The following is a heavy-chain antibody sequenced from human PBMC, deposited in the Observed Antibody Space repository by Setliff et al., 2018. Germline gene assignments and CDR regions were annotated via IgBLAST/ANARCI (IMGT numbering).Heavy chain of an antibody. D-gene: IGHD2-2*01. V-gene: IGHV3-74*01. CDR3: AKVPGAIVVVPAAAWFDP. CDR1: GFTFSSYW. CDR2: INSDGSST. J-gene: IGHJ5*02. Sequence: PGESLKISCAASGFTFSSYWMHWVRQAPGKGLVWVSRINSDGSSTSYADSVKGRFTISRDNSKNTLYLQMNSPRAEDTAVYYCAKVPGAIVVVPAAAWFDPWGQGTLVTVSS.